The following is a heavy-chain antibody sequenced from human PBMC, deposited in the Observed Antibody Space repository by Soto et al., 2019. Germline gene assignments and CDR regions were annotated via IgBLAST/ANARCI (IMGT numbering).Heavy chain of an antibody. J-gene: IGHJ6*02. CDR1: GYNFAGYW. V-gene: IGHV5-51*01. Sequence: GESLKISCNGSGYNFAGYWIAWVPQMPGKGLELMGIIYPSDSDTRYRPSFQGQVTISADKSISSAYLQWSSLKASDTAMYYCARHHVAASGRHYYYGMDVWGQGTTVTVSS. D-gene: IGHD6-13*01. CDR3: ARHHVAASGRHYYYGMDV. CDR2: IYPSDSDT.